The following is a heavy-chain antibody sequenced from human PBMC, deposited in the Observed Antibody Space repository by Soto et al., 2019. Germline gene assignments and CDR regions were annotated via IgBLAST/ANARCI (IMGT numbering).Heavy chain of an antibody. CDR2: IIPIFGTA. J-gene: IGHJ6*02. V-gene: IGHV1-69*01. D-gene: IGHD2-2*03. CDR1: GGTFSSYA. Sequence: QVQLVQSGAEVKKPGSSVKVSCKASGGTFSSYAISWVRQAPGQGLEWMGGIIPIFGTANYAQKFQGRVTITADESTSTDYMELSILRSEDTAVYYCARALDIVVVPDAPNDYYYYYGMDVWGQGTTVTVSS. CDR3: ARALDIVVVPDAPNDYYYYYGMDV.